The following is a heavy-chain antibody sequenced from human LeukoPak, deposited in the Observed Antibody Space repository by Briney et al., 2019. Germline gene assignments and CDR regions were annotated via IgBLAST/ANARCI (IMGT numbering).Heavy chain of an antibody. V-gene: IGHV1-18*01. J-gene: IGHJ4*02. CDR3: ARDSGIAAAGTGDY. Sequence: GASVKVSCKASGYTFTSYGISWVRQAPGQGLEWMGWISAYNGNTNYAQKLQGRVTMTTDTSTNTAYMELRSLRSDDTAVYYCARDSGIAAAGTGDYWGQGTLVTVSS. D-gene: IGHD6-13*01. CDR1: GYTFTSYG. CDR2: ISAYNGNT.